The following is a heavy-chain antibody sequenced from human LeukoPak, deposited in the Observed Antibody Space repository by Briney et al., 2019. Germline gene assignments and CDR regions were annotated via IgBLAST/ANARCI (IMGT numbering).Heavy chain of an antibody. V-gene: IGHV4-61*01. CDR3: ARVGEYCSGGSCYYNWFDP. D-gene: IGHD2-15*01. CDR2: IHYTEHS. J-gene: IGHJ5*02. CDR1: GGSVSSGSYY. Sequence: SETLSLTCTVSGGSVSSGSYYWSWIRQPPGKGREWIAYIHYTEHSNYNPSLKSRVTISVDTSKNQFSLKLSSVTAADTAVYYCARVGEYCSGGSCYYNWFDPWGQGTLVTVSS.